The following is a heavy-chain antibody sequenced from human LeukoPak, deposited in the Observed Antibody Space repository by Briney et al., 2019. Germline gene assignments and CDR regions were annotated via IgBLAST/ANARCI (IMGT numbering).Heavy chain of an antibody. V-gene: IGHV4-30-2*01. Sequence: NASETLSLTCTVSGGSISSGGYYWSWIRQPPGKGLEWIGYIYHSGSTYYNPSLKSRVTISVDRSKNQFSLKLSSVTAADTAVYYCARDLRGEMATVELGYWGQGTLVTVSS. J-gene: IGHJ4*02. CDR2: IYHSGST. CDR3: ARDLRGEMATVELGY. CDR1: GGSISSGGYY. D-gene: IGHD5-24*01.